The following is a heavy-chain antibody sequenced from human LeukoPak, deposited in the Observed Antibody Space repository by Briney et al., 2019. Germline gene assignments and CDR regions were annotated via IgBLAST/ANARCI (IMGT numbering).Heavy chain of an antibody. CDR2: IYTSGTT. D-gene: IGHD6-19*01. Sequence: SETLSLTCTVSGGSISSYYWSWIRQPAGKGLEWIGRIYTSGTTNYNPSLKSRVTMSVDTSKNQFSLKLSSVAAADTAVYYCASLNSSGWCLDYWGQGTLVTVSS. J-gene: IGHJ4*02. V-gene: IGHV4-4*07. CDR1: GGSISSYY. CDR3: ASLNSSGWCLDY.